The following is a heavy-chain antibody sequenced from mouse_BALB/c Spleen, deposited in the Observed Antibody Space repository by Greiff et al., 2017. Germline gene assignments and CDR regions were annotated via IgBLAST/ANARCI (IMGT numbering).Heavy chain of an antibody. CDR3: ARWITTVFDY. CDR1: GFNIKDTY. J-gene: IGHJ2*01. D-gene: IGHD1-1*01. CDR2: IDPANGNT. Sequence: EVQLQESGAELVKPGASVKLSCTASGFNIKDTYMHWVKQRPEQGLEWIGRIDPANGNTKYDPKFQGKATITADTSSNTAYLQLSSLTSEDTAVYYCARWITTVFDYWGQGTTLTVSS. V-gene: IGHV14-3*02.